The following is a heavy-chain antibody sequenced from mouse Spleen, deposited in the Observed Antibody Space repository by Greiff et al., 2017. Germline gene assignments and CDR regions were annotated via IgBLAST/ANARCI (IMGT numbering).Heavy chain of an antibody. Sequence: QVHVKQSGAELVRPGASVTLSCKASGYTFTDYEMHWVKQTPVHGLEWIGAIDPETGGTAYNQKFKGKAILTADKSSSTAYMELRSLTSEDSAVYYCTRSSSYFDYWGQGTTLTVSS. CDR2: IDPETGGT. J-gene: IGHJ2*01. CDR3: TRSSSYFDY. V-gene: IGHV1-15*01. D-gene: IGHD1-1*01. CDR1: GYTFTDYE.